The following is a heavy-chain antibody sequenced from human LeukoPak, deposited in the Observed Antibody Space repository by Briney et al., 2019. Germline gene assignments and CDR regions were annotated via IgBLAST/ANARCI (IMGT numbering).Heavy chain of an antibody. CDR2: ISGGGST. V-gene: IGHV3-23*01. CDR1: GFAFSNYA. CDR3: AKPPRYCSSTSCSYFDY. D-gene: IGHD2-2*01. Sequence: GGSLRLSCAASGFAFSNYAMSWVRQAPGKGLEWVSVISGGGSTYYADSVKGRFTISRDNSKNTLYLQMNSLRAEDTAVYYCAKPPRYCSSTSCSYFDYWGQGTLVTVSS. J-gene: IGHJ4*02.